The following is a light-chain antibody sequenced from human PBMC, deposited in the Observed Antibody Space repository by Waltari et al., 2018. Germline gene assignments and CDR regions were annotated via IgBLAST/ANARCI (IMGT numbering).Light chain of an antibody. CDR1: SSDIGSYNH. V-gene: IGLV2-18*02. Sequence: QSALTQPPSVSGSPGQSVTISCTGTSSDIGSYNHISWYQQTPGPAPKIVISGVSNRPSWVPDRFSGSKTGNTASLTISGLQAEDDADYYCSSYTSSDKYVFGTGTKVTVL. CDR2: GVS. J-gene: IGLJ1*01. CDR3: SSYTSSDKYV.